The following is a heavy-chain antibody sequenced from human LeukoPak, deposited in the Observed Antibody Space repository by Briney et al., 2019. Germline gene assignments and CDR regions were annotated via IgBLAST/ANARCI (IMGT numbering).Heavy chain of an antibody. CDR1: GGTFSSYA. CDR3: ARSYCTNGVCPTRIDY. V-gene: IGHV1-69*06. J-gene: IGHJ4*02. Sequence: SVKVSCKASGGTFSSYAISWVRQAPGQGLEWMGGIIPIFGTANYAQKFQGRVTITADKSTSTAYMELSSLRSEDTAVYYCARSYCTNGVCPTRIDYWGQGTLVTVSS. D-gene: IGHD2-8*01. CDR2: IIPIFGTA.